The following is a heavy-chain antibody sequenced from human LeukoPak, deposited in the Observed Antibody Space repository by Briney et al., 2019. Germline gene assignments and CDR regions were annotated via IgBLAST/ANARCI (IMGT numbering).Heavy chain of an antibody. CDR1: GYSISSGYY. CDR2: IYHSGST. CDR3: ARDGAGGSSWYGFDY. Sequence: SETLSLTCTVSGYSISSGYYWGWIRQPPGKGLEWIGSIYHSGSTYYNPSLKSRVTISVDTSKKQFSLKLSSVTAADTAVYYCARDGAGGSSWYGFDYWGQGTLVTVSS. D-gene: IGHD6-13*01. V-gene: IGHV4-38-2*02. J-gene: IGHJ4*02.